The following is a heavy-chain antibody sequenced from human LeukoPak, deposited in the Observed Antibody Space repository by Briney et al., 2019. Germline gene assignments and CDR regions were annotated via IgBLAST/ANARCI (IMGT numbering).Heavy chain of an antibody. V-gene: IGHV3-48*03. Sequence: GGSLRLSCAASGFTFSSYEMNWVRQAPGKGLEWVSYISSSGSTIYYVDSVKGRFTISRDNAKNSLYLQMNSLRAEDTAVYYCARDQEGPGGWYYWGQGTLVTVSS. J-gene: IGHJ4*02. CDR3: ARDQEGPGGWYY. CDR2: ISSSGSTI. CDR1: GFTFSSYE. D-gene: IGHD6-19*01.